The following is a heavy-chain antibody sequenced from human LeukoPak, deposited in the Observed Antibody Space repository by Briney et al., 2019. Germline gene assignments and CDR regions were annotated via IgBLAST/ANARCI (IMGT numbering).Heavy chain of an antibody. CDR2: ISGSGGGT. D-gene: IGHD2-2*02. CDR3: AKARGGIVVVPAAIRFDP. CDR1: GFTFSSYA. J-gene: IGHJ5*02. V-gene: IGHV3-23*01. Sequence: PGGSLRLSCAASGFTFSSYAMSWVRQAPGKGLEWVSAISGSGGGTYYADSVKGRFTISRDNSKNTLYLQMNSLRAEDTAVYYCAKARGGIVVVPAAIRFDPWGQGTLVTVSS.